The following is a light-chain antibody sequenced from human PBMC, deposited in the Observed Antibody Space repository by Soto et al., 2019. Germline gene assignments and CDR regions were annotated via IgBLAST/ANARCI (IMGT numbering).Light chain of an antibody. CDR1: QSVNSY. V-gene: IGKV3-11*01. J-gene: IGKJ3*01. CDR2: DAS. Sequence: EIVLTQSPATLSLSPGERGTLSCRASQSVNSYLAWYQQKPGQAPRLLIYDASNRATGVPSRFSGSASGTDFTLTISSLEPEDFAVYYCQQSSNYFTFGPGTKVDI. CDR3: QQSSNYFT.